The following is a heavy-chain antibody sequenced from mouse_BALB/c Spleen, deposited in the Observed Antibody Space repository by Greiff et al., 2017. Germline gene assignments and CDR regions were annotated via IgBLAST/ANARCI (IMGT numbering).Heavy chain of an antibody. Sequence: SGPELVKPGALVKISCKASGYTFTSYDINWVKQRPGQGLEWIGWIYPGDGSTKYNEKFKGKATLTADKSSSTAYMQLSSLTSESSAVYFCARSLLRLRHYALESWGEEDPLTVSS. CDR2: IYPGDGST. CDR3: ARSLLRLRHYALES. CDR1: GYTFTSYD. D-gene: IGHD1-2*01. J-gene: IGHJ4*01. V-gene: IGHV1S33*01.